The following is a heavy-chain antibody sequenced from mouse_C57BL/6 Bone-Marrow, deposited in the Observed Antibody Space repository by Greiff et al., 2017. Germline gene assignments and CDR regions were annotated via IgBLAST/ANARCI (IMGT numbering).Heavy chain of an antibody. CDR2: ISSGGDYI. D-gene: IGHD1-1*02. CDR1: GFTFSSYA. J-gene: IGHJ2*01. Sequence: EVQVVESGEGFVKPGGSLKLSCAASGFTFSSYAMSWVRQTPEKRLEWVAYISSGGDYIYYADTVKGRFTISRDNARNTLYLQMSSLTSEDTAVYYCTRGPIMDWGQVTTLTVAS. CDR3: TRGPIMD. V-gene: IGHV5-9-1*02.